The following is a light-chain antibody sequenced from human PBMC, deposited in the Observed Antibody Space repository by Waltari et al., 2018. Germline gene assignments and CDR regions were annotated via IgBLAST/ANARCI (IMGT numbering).Light chain of an antibody. V-gene: IGLV2-14*01. CDR2: EVS. J-gene: IGLJ1*01. Sequence: QSALTQPASVPGSPGQSITISCTGTDSDVGASNFVSWYRQHPGKAPHLIIYEVSARPPGISDRFSGSKSDNTASLTISGLQADDEAVYYCSSYTTSNAPGVFGTGTKVTVL. CDR1: DSDVGASNF. CDR3: SSYTTSNAPGV.